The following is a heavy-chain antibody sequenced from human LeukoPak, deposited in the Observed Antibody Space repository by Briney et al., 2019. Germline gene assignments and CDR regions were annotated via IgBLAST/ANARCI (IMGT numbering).Heavy chain of an antibody. Sequence: GASVKVSCKTSGYTFTGYFMHWVRQAPGQGLEWMGWIHPNSGGKNNAQKFQGRVTMTIDTSISTAYMEMSRLTSDDTAVYYCARDFSYCSGGSCYPNYFDPWGQGTLVTVSS. CDR2: IHPNSGGK. V-gene: IGHV1-2*02. CDR3: ARDFSYCSGGSCYPNYFDP. J-gene: IGHJ5*02. CDR1: GYTFTGYF. D-gene: IGHD2-15*01.